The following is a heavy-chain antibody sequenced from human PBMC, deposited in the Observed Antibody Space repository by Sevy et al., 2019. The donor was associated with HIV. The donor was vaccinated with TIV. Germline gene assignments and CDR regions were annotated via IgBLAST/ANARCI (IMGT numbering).Heavy chain of an antibody. CDR1: GFTVSSNY. Sequence: GGSLRLSCAASGFTVSSNYMSWVRQAPGKGLEWVSVIYSGGSTYYADSVKGRFTISRDNSKNTLYLQMNSLRAEATAVYYCARATAAAGSRHFDYWGQGTLVTVSS. D-gene: IGHD6-13*01. CDR2: IYSGGST. V-gene: IGHV3-53*01. J-gene: IGHJ4*02. CDR3: ARATAAAGSRHFDY.